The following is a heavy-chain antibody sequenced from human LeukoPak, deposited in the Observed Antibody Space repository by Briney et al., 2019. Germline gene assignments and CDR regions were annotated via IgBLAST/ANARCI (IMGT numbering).Heavy chain of an antibody. CDR1: GGTFSSYA. D-gene: IGHD3-3*01. Sequence: SVKVSCKASGGTFSSYAISWVRQAPGQGLEWMGGIIPIFGTANYAQKFQGRVTITADESTSTAYMELSSLRSEDTAVYYCASGITSHSNDYWGQGTLVAVSS. CDR2: IIPIFGTA. CDR3: ASGITSHSNDY. V-gene: IGHV1-69*13. J-gene: IGHJ4*02.